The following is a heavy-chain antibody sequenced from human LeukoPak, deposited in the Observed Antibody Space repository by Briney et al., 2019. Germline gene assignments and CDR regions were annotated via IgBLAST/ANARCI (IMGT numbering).Heavy chain of an antibody. V-gene: IGHV3-21*01. CDR3: ARDPAYDFWSKDYGMDV. D-gene: IGHD3-3*01. Sequence: GGSLRLSCAASGFTFSSYSMNWVRQAPGKRLEWVSSISSSSSYIYYADSVKGRFTISRDNAKNSLYLQMNSLRAEDTAVYYCARDPAYDFWSKDYGMDVWGQGTTVTVSS. CDR1: GFTFSSYS. J-gene: IGHJ6*02. CDR2: ISSSSSYI.